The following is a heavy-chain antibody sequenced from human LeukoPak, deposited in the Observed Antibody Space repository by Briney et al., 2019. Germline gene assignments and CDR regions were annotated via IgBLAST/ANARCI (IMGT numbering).Heavy chain of an antibody. D-gene: IGHD6-19*01. J-gene: IGHJ5*02. V-gene: IGHV1-69*04. CDR1: GGTFSSYA. CDR3: ARVGPIAVGNWFDP. CDR2: IIPILGIA. Sequence: SVKVSCKASGGTFSSYAISWVRQAPGQGLEWMGRIIPILGIANYAQKFQGRVTITADKSTGTAYMELSSLRSEDTAVYYCARVGPIAVGNWFDPWGQGTLVTVSS.